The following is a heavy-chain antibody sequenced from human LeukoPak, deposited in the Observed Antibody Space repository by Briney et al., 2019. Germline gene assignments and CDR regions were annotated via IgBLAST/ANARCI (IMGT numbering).Heavy chain of an antibody. J-gene: IGHJ4*02. Sequence: SVKVSCKASGFTFTSSAMQWVRQARGQRLEWIGWIVVGSGNTNYAQKFQERVTITGDVSTSRAYMELSSLRSEDTAVYYCAAVQVGANYYFDYWGQGTLVTVSS. D-gene: IGHD1-26*01. V-gene: IGHV1-58*02. CDR2: IVVGSGNT. CDR3: AAVQVGANYYFDY. CDR1: GFTFTSSA.